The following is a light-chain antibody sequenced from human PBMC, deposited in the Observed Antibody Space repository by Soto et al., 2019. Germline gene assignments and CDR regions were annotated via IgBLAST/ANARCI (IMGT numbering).Light chain of an antibody. J-gene: IGLJ1*01. V-gene: IGLV3-1*01. CDR2: QDS. Sequence: SYELTQPPSVSVSPGQTASITCSGDTLGDKYACWYQQKPGQSPVLVIYQDSKRPSGIPERFSGSNSGNTATLTISGTQAMDEADYYCQAWDSSTAFFGTGTKLTVL. CDR1: TLGDKY. CDR3: QAWDSSTAF.